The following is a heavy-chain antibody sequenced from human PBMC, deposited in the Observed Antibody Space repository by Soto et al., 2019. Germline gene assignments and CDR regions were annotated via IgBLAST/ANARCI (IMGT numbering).Heavy chain of an antibody. CDR3: ARVGLVRGVIITPFDP. CDR1: GGTFSSSA. J-gene: IGHJ5*02. Sequence: SVKVSCKASGGTFSSSAISWVRQAPEQGLEWMGGIIPIFGTANYAQKSQGRVTITADESTSTAYMELSSLRSEDTAVYYCARVGLVRGVIITPFDPWGQGTLVTVSS. CDR2: IIPIFGTA. D-gene: IGHD3-10*01. V-gene: IGHV1-69*13.